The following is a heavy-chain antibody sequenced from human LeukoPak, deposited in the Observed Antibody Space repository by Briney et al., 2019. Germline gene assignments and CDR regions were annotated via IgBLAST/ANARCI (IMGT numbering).Heavy chain of an antibody. J-gene: IGHJ4*02. CDR1: GGSISSSGFY. CDR3: AGRLDTSGFDY. CDR2: IYYSGST. V-gene: IGHV4-39*01. D-gene: IGHD6-19*01. Sequence: SETLSLTCTVSGGSISSSGFYWGWIRQPPGKGLEWIGSIYYSGSTYYNPSHRSRLTISVDTSKNQFSLKLSSVTAADTAVYFCAGRLDTSGFDYWGQGTLVTVSS.